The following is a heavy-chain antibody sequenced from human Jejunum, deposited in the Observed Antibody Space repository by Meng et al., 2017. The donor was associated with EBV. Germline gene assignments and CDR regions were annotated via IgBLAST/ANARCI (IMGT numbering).Heavy chain of an antibody. CDR1: GFTFSTYT. Sequence: EVQLVESGXXLVEPGGSLRLSRAXSGFTFSTYTMNWVRQAPGKGLEWVSSISSSSSYIYYADSVKGRFTISRDNAKNSLFLQMNSLRAEDTAVYYCARDRETYSSSQADYWGQGTLVTVS. CDR2: ISSSSSYI. CDR3: ARDRETYSSSQADY. V-gene: IGHV3-21*06. J-gene: IGHJ4*02. D-gene: IGHD6-6*01.